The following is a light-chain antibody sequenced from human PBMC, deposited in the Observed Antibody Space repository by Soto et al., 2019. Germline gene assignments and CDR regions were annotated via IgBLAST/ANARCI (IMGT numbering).Light chain of an antibody. CDR1: QSVSSS. CDR2: GAS. V-gene: IGKV3-15*01. CDR3: LQYNNWWT. J-gene: IGKJ1*01. Sequence: EIVLTQSPYTLAVSPGERATLSCRASQSVSSSLAWYQQKPGRSPRLLIYGASTRAIGIPARFSGSGSGTEFTLTISSLQSEDFAVYYCLQYNNWWTFGQGTKVDIK.